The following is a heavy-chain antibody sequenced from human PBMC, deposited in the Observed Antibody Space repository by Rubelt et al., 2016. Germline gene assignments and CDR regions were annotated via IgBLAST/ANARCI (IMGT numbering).Heavy chain of an antibody. CDR3: ARGDGYTFGY. CDR2: VNPNSGGT. J-gene: IGHJ4*02. V-gene: IGHV1-2*06. CDR1: AYTFTAYF. Sequence: QVQLVQSGAEVKKPGASVKISCKASAYTFTAYFIHWVRQAPGQGLEWMGRVNPNSGGTNYAQKFQGRVTMTRDTSISTAYMELSRLRSDDTAVDYCARGDGYTFGYWGQGTLVTVSS. D-gene: IGHD5-24*01.